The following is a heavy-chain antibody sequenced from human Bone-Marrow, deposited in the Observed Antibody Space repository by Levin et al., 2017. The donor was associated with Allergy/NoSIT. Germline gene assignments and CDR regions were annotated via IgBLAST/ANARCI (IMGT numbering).Heavy chain of an antibody. J-gene: IGHJ5*02. CDR1: GFTFSSYA. D-gene: IGHD6-13*01. V-gene: IGHV3-23*01. CDR3: AKDLDSSWYNWFDP. Sequence: PGGSLRLSCAASGFTFSSYAMSWVRQAPGKGLEWVSAISANGGATYYADSVKGRFTISRDNSKNTLYLQMNSLRGEDTAVYYCAKDLDSSWYNWFDPWGQGTLVTVSS. CDR2: ISANGGAT.